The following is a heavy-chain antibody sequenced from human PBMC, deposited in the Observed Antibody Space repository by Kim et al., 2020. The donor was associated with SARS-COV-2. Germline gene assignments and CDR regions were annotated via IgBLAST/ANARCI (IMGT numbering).Heavy chain of an antibody. D-gene: IGHD4-17*01. CDR2: IKQDGSEK. CDR1: GFTFSSYW. Sequence: GGSLRLSCAASGFTFSSYWMSWVRQAPGKGLEWVANIKQDGSEKYYVDSVKGRFTISRDNAKNSLYLQMNSLRAEDTAVYYCARDGMTTVPGGMDVWGQGTTVTVSS. V-gene: IGHV3-7*01. CDR3: ARDGMTTVPGGMDV. J-gene: IGHJ6*02.